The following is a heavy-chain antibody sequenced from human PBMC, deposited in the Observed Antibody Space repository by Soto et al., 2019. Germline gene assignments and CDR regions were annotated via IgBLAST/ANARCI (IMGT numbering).Heavy chain of an antibody. J-gene: IGHJ6*02. Sequence: SETLSLTCAVYGGSFSGYYWSWIRQPPGKGLEWIGEINHSGSTNYNPSLKSRVTISVDTSKNQFSLKLSSVTAADTAVYYCARGFGWNYGFYYYGMDVWGQGTTVTVSS. CDR1: GGSFSGYY. CDR3: ARGFGWNYGFYYYGMDV. V-gene: IGHV4-34*01. D-gene: IGHD1-7*01. CDR2: INHSGST.